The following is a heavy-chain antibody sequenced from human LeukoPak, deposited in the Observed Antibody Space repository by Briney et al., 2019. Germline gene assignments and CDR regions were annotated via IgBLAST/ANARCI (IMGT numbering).Heavy chain of an antibody. CDR3: ARRFRGSYYYYYMDV. CDR1: GGSISSNNYY. J-gene: IGHJ6*03. V-gene: IGHV4-39*07. CDR2: INHSGST. Sequence: SETLSLTCTVSGGSISSNNYYWGWIRQPPGKGLEWIGEINHSGSTNYNPSLKSRVTISVDTSKNQFSLKLSSVTAADTAVYYCARRFRGSYYYYYMDVWGKGTTVTISS. D-gene: IGHD2-15*01.